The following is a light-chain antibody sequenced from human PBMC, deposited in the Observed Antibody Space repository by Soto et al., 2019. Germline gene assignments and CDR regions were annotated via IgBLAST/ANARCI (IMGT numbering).Light chain of an antibody. J-gene: IGKJ4*01. CDR1: QSVSSSTS. CDR2: GAS. CDR3: QQYGDSPLT. Sequence: EIVLTQSPGTLSLSPGERAALSCRASQSVSSSTSLAWYQQKTGQAPRLLIYGASSRAVGVPVRFSGSGSGTDFTLTISRLEPEDFAVYYCQQYGDSPLTFGGGTKVE. V-gene: IGKV3-20*01.